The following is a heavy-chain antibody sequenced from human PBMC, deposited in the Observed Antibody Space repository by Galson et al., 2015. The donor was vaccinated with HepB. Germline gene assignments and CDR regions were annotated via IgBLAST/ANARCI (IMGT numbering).Heavy chain of an antibody. CDR1: GGSISSGSYY. V-gene: IGHV4-61*02. D-gene: IGHD2-2*01. CDR2: IYTSGST. CDR3: ASLGSYCSSTSCYFDYYYMDV. J-gene: IGHJ6*03. Sequence: TLSLTCTVSGGSISSGSYYWSWIRQPAGKGLEWIGRIYTSGSTNYNPSLKSRVTMSVDTSKNQFSLELSSVTAADTAVYYCASLGSYCSSTSCYFDYYYMDVWGKGTTVTVSS.